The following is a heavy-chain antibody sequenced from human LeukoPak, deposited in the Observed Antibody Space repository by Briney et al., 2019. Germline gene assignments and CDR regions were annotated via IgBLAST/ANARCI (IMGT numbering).Heavy chain of an antibody. D-gene: IGHD5-12*01. V-gene: IGHV3-21*01. CDR1: GFNFSTYS. J-gene: IGHJ4*02. Sequence: GGSLRLSCEASGFNFSTYSMSWVRQAPGKGLEWVSSISSSGSNKYYADSVKGRFTISRDNSKNSLFLQMNSLRAEDMAVYYCARGIEDGYSGYDWHYFDYWGQGTLVTVSS. CDR2: ISSSGSNK. CDR3: ARGIEDGYSGYDWHYFDY.